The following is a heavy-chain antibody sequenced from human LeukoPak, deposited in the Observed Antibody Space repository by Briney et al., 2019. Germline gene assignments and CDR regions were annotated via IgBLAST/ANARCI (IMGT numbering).Heavy chain of an antibody. J-gene: IGHJ4*02. V-gene: IGHV4-59*01. CDR3: ARNGGSYYDSSGYYYGY. CDR1: GGSLSSYY. Sequence: PSETLSLTCTVSGGSLSSYYWRWIRQPPGKGLEWIGYIYYSGSTNYNPSLKSRVTISVDTSKNQFSLKLSSVTAADTAVYYCARNGGSYYDSSGYYYGYWGQGTLVTVSS. CDR2: IYYSGST. D-gene: IGHD3-22*01.